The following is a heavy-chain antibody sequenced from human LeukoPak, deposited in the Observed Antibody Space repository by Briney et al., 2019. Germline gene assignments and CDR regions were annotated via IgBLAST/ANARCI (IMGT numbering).Heavy chain of an antibody. Sequence: SETLSLTCTVSGGSISSSSYYWGWIRQPPGKGLEWIGGIYYSGSTYYNPSLKSRVTISVDTSKNQFSLKLSSVTAADTAVYYCARLYRAFDIWGQGTMVTVSS. CDR1: GGSISSSSYY. V-gene: IGHV4-39*01. CDR3: ARLYRAFDI. J-gene: IGHJ3*02. D-gene: IGHD1-14*01. CDR2: IYYSGST.